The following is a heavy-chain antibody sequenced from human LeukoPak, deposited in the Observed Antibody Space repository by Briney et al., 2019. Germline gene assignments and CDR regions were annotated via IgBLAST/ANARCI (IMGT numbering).Heavy chain of an antibody. CDR3: AELGITMIGGV. Sequence: PGGSPRLSCAASGFTFTTYWMSWVRQAPGKGLEWVANIKQDGNEKYYVDSVKGRFTISRDNAKNSLYLQMNSLRAEDTAVYYCAELGITMIGGVWGKGTTVTTSS. D-gene: IGHD3-10*02. CDR1: GFTFTTYW. V-gene: IGHV3-7*01. CDR2: IKQDGNEK. J-gene: IGHJ6*04.